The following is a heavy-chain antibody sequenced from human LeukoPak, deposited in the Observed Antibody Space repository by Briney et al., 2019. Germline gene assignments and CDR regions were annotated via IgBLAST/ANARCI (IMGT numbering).Heavy chain of an antibody. J-gene: IGHJ4*02. Sequence: GGSLRLSCAASGFTFSSYWMHWVRQAPGKGLEWVSRIKSDETSTTYADSVKGRFTISRDNAKNTLYLQMNSLRAEAAAVYYCARATGATYNFDYWGQGTPVTVSS. D-gene: IGHD1-1*01. CDR3: ARATGATYNFDY. V-gene: IGHV3-74*01. CDR1: GFTFSSYW. CDR2: IKSDETST.